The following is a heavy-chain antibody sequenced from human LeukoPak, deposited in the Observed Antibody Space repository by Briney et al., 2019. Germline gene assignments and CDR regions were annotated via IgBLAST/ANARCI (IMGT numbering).Heavy chain of an antibody. CDR1: GGSFSGYY. CDR2: IYYSGST. D-gene: IGHD6-13*01. J-gene: IGHJ4*02. CDR3: ARGDLYSSSWYN. Sequence: SETLSPTCAVYGGSFSGYYWSWIRQPPGKGLEWIGYIYYSGSTYYNPSLKSRVTISVDTSKNQFSLKLNSVTAADTAVYYCARGDLYSSSWYNWGQGTLVTVSS. V-gene: IGHV4-30-4*08.